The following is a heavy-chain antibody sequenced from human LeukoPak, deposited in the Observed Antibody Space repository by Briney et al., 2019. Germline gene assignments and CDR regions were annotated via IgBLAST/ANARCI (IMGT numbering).Heavy chain of an antibody. J-gene: IGHJ4*02. Sequence: GGSLRLSCVASGFPFSSYWMTWVRQAPGKGLEWVSVIYSGGSTYYADSVKGRFTISRDNSKNTLYLQMNSLRAEDTAVYYCARSGEMATIMGDWGQGTLVTVSS. D-gene: IGHD5-24*01. V-gene: IGHV3-53*01. CDR1: GFPFSSYW. CDR2: IYSGGST. CDR3: ARSGEMATIMGD.